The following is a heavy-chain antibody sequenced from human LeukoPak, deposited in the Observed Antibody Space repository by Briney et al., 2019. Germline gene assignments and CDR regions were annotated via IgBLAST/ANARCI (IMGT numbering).Heavy chain of an antibody. CDR3: ARASDYYDSSGYSYPFDY. CDR1: GDSFSSVTDY. Sequence: SETLSLTCTVSGDSFSSVTDYWAWIRQPPGKGLEWIASGDYSGGTYYNPSLESRVAISADMSKNQFSLKLTSVTGADTAVYYCARASDYYDSSGYSYPFDYWGQGTLVTVSS. CDR2: GDYSGGT. J-gene: IGHJ4*02. V-gene: IGHV4-39*07. D-gene: IGHD3-22*01.